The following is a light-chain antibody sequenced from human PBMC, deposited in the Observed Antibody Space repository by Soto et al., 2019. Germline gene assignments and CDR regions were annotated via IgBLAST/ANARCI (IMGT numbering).Light chain of an antibody. Sequence: DIVMTQSPDSLAVSLGERATINCKSSQSVLYNSNNKNYLAWYQQKPGQPPKLLIYWASTRESGVPDRFSGSASGTDFTLTISSLQAEDVAVYYCQQYYSFPTFGQGTKVDIK. V-gene: IGKV4-1*01. CDR2: WAS. CDR1: QSVLYNSNNKNY. CDR3: QQYYSFPT. J-gene: IGKJ1*01.